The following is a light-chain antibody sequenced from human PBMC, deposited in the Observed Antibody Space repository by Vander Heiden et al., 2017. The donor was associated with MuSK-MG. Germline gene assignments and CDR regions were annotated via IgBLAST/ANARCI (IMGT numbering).Light chain of an antibody. CDR2: NSK. J-gene: IGLJ2*01. V-gene: IGLV1-40*01. CDR3: QSYDTSLTAAV. Sequence: QSVLTQPPSESGAQGQRVTISCTGTTSNIGAGHDVHWYQQFPGKAPHLLIFNSKTRASGVPDRFSASKSGASASLAITGLQAEDQADYYCQSYDTSLTAAVFGGGTKVTVL. CDR1: TSNIGAGHD.